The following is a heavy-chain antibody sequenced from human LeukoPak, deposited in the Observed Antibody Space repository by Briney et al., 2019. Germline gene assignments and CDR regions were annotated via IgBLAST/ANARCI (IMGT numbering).Heavy chain of an antibody. CDR3: TTERNWELLRPYGLDI. V-gene: IGHV3-15*01. J-gene: IGHJ6*02. CDR1: GFNFKYVW. Sequence: NPGGSLRLSCAASGFNFKYVWMNWVRQVPGKGLEWVGRIRTKIEGETRDYPAPVKGRFIISRDDSKTTLYLQMNGLKTEDSAVYYCTTERNWELLRPYGLDIWGQGTTVIVSS. CDR2: IRTKIEGETR. D-gene: IGHD1-26*01.